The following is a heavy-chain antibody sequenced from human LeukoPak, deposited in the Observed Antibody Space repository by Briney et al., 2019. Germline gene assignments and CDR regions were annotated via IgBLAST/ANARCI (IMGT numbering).Heavy chain of an antibody. V-gene: IGHV3-64D*09. CDR2: ITSNGGST. D-gene: IGHD3-10*01. J-gene: IGHJ4*02. Sequence: PGGSLRLSCSASGFNFSSYAMHWVRQAPGKGLEYVSAITSNGGSTYYVESVKGRFNISRDNSKNTLYLQMGSLRAEDTAVYYCVKDQEKGTYGELLFDYWGQGTLVTVSS. CDR3: VKDQEKGTYGELLFDY. CDR1: GFNFSSYA.